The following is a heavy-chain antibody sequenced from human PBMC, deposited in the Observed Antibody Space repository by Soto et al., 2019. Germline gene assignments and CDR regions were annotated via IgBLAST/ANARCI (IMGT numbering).Heavy chain of an antibody. Sequence: QVQLEQSGAEVKKPGSSVRVSCKASGGTFRTAAVSWVRQAPGQGLEWMGGIMPVFRTPEYAQKFQGRVTINADDSTSTAYMELSGLRSDDTAVYYCARDNDRPQLGGNYYYILDVWGQGTTITVSS. J-gene: IGHJ6*02. CDR1: GGTFRTAA. V-gene: IGHV1-69*12. CDR3: ARDNDRPQLGGNYYYILDV. CDR2: IMPVFRTP. D-gene: IGHD2-8*01.